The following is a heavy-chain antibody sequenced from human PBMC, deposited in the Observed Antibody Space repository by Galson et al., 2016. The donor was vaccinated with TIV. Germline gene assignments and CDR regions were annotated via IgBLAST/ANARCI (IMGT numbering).Heavy chain of an antibody. CDR2: ISWSSDST. V-gene: IGHV3-9*01. Sequence: LRLSCAASGFRIDDFAMYWVRQPPGKGLEWVSGISWSSDSTGYADSVKGRFTISRDNAKNSLYLQMNSLRAEDTAFYYCAKSDTVLGVVIGSDALDIWGQGTLVTVSS. CDR1: GFRIDDFA. CDR3: AKSDTVLGVVIGSDALDI. D-gene: IGHD3-3*01. J-gene: IGHJ3*02.